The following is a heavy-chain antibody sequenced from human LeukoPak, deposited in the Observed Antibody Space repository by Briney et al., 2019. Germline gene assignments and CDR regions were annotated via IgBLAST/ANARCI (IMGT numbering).Heavy chain of an antibody. Sequence: GGSLRLSCAASGFTFSTFGFNWVRQAPGKGLEWVSAVSGSGGSTYYADSVKGRFTISRDNSKNTLYLQMNSLRAEDTAVYYCAKESDFWSGYLTPKFDPWGQGTLVTVSS. CDR3: AKESDFWSGYLTPKFDP. V-gene: IGHV3-23*01. CDR1: GFTFSTFG. J-gene: IGHJ5*02. CDR2: VSGSGGST. D-gene: IGHD3-3*01.